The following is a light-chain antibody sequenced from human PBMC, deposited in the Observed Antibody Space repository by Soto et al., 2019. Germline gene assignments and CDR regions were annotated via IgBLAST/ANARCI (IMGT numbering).Light chain of an antibody. CDR1: SSDVGGYNY. J-gene: IGLJ1*01. Sequence: QSALTQPASVSGSPGQSITISCTGTSSDVGGYNYVSWYQQHPGQVPKLMIYEVSNRPSGISNRFSASKSGNTASLTISGLQAEDEADYYCSAYTSRNTRVFGTGTKLTVL. CDR3: SAYTSRNTRV. V-gene: IGLV2-14*01. CDR2: EVS.